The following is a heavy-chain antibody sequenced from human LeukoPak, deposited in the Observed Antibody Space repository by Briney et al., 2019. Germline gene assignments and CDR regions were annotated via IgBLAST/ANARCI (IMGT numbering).Heavy chain of an antibody. V-gene: IGHV3-11*01. CDR1: ESTFSDYF. Sequence: GGSLRLSCVASESTFSDYFMSWIRQAPGKGLEWIAYISGSGHTIYYADSMKARFAISRDNAKNSLYLQIGSLRAEDTAVYYCAGRNNSDWYYFDSWGQGTLVTVSS. CDR2: ISGSGHTI. CDR3: AGRNNSDWYYFDS. J-gene: IGHJ4*02. D-gene: IGHD6-19*01.